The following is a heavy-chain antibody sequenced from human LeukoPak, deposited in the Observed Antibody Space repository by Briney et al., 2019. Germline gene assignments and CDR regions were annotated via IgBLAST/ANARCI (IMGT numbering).Heavy chain of an antibody. CDR1: GYSFTSYW. J-gene: IGHJ4*02. Sequence: GESLKISCKVFGYSFTSYWIGWVRQMPGIGLEWMGLIYPGDSDIRYSPSFQGQVTVSVDKSSNTAYLQWSSLKASDSAMYYCARAGSYGDRSFDYWGQGTLVTVSS. CDR2: IYPGDSDI. CDR3: ARAGSYGDRSFDY. V-gene: IGHV5-51*01. D-gene: IGHD4-17*01.